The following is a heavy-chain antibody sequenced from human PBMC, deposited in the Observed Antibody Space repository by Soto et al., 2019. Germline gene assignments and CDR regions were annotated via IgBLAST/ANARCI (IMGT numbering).Heavy chain of an antibody. J-gene: IGHJ4*02. CDR2: IKSKTDGGTT. D-gene: IGHD4-17*01. CDR3: SYGADYYFDY. Sequence: EVQLVESGGGLVKPGESLRLSCAASGLTLTNVFMNWVRQAPGKGLEWVGRIKSKTDGGTTDYAAPVRGRFTIARDDSKNTLYLQMNSLKTEDTAVYYCSYGADYYFDYWGQGTLVTVSP. CDR1: GLTLTNVF. V-gene: IGHV3-15*07.